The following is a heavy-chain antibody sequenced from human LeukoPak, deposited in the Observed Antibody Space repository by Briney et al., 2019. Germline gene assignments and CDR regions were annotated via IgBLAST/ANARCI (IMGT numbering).Heavy chain of an antibody. D-gene: IGHD2-2*02. CDR2: ISYDGSNK. V-gene: IGHV3-30*18. CDR3: AKEGYCSSTSCYTGYYMDV. Sequence: GGSLRLSCAASGFTFSSYGMHWVRQAPGKGLEWVAVISYDGSNKYYADSVKGRFTISRDNSKNTLYLQMNSLRAEDTAVYYCAKEGYCSSTSCYTGYYMDVWGKGTTVTVSS. CDR1: GFTFSSYG. J-gene: IGHJ6*03.